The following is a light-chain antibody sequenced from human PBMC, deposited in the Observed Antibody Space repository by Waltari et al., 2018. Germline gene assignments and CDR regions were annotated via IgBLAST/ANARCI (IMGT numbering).Light chain of an antibody. CDR1: QDIVNY. Sequence: DIQMTKSPSSLSASVGDRVTITCQASQDIVNYLNWYQQTPGKAPKLLIYDASNLATGVPSRFSGGGSGTDVSFTITSLHPEDIATYYCQQYENLPYTFGQGTKVEIK. J-gene: IGKJ2*01. CDR3: QQYENLPYT. CDR2: DAS. V-gene: IGKV1-33*01.